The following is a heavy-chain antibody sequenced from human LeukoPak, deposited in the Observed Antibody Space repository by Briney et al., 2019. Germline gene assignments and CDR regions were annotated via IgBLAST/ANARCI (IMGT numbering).Heavy chain of an antibody. Sequence: PGGSLRLSCAASGFTFSSYAMHWVRQAPGKGLEWVAVISYDGSNKYYADSVKGRFTISRDNSKNTLYLQMNSLRAEDTAVYYCAKDFSSLAAAFDIWGQGTMVTVSS. D-gene: IGHD6-13*01. J-gene: IGHJ3*02. CDR3: AKDFSSLAAAFDI. CDR1: GFTFSSYA. CDR2: ISYDGSNK. V-gene: IGHV3-30-3*01.